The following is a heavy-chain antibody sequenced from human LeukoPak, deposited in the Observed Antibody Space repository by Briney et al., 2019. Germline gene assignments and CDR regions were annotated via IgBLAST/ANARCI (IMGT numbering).Heavy chain of an antibody. V-gene: IGHV3-7*04. CDR1: GFTFSDYS. CDR3: ARSIHHDY. D-gene: IGHD6-6*01. CDR2: IKQDGSEK. J-gene: IGHJ4*02. Sequence: PGGSLRLSCAASGFTFSDYSMSWVRQAPGKGLEWVANIKQDGSEKYYVDSVKGRFTISRDNAKNSLYLQMNSLRAEDTAVYYCARSIHHDYWGQGTLVTVSS.